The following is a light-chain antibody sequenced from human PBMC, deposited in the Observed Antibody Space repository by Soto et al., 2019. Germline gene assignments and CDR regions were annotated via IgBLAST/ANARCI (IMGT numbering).Light chain of an antibody. V-gene: IGLV1-47*02. J-gene: IGLJ1*01. CDR2: YNN. CDR3: AAWDASLSACV. Sequence: QSVLTQPPSASGTAGQGVTISCSGGDSDIGSNSVYWYQHLPRTAPKLLIYYNNQRPSGVRDRFAGSRSGTSASLAIVGLRSEDEAVYYCAAWDASLSACVFGNGTKLTVL. CDR1: DSDIGSNS.